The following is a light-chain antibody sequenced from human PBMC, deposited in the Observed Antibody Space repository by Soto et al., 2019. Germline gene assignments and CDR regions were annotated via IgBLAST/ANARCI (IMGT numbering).Light chain of an antibody. J-gene: IGKJ1*01. V-gene: IGKV3-15*01. CDR1: QRCSST. CDR2: GPS. CDR3: QKYNNWRT. Sequence: EIVMTQSPATLSVSPGERATLSCRASQRCSSTLPCYQQKPGQAHSLLIYGPSTRATGIPARFSGSVSGTDFTLTISSLQSEDFAVYYCQKYNNWRTFGQGTKVEIK.